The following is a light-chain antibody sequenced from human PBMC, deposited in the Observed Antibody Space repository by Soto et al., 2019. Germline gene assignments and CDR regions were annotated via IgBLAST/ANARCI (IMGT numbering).Light chain of an antibody. J-gene: IGKJ1*01. CDR2: KAS. CDR1: QTISRW. V-gene: IGKV1-5*03. CDR3: QQYNSLWT. Sequence: DIQMTQSPSTLWGSVGDRGTITCRASQTISRWLAGYQQKPGRAPKRLIYKASSLESGVPSRFSGSGSGTEFTLTISSLQPDDFATYYCQQYNSLWTFGQGTKVDI.